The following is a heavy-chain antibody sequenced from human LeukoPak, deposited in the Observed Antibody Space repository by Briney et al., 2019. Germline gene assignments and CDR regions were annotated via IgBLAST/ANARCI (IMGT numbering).Heavy chain of an antibody. J-gene: IGHJ5*02. Sequence: GESLKIACKGYGYSFTSYWIGWVRQMPGKGLEWMGIIYPGDSDTRYSPSFQGQVTILADKSISTAYLQWSSLKASDTAMYYCARTLGDFWSGYPLQPGFDPWGQGTLVTVSS. V-gene: IGHV5-51*01. CDR3: ARTLGDFWSGYPLQPGFDP. D-gene: IGHD3-3*01. CDR2: IYPGDSDT. CDR1: GYSFTSYW.